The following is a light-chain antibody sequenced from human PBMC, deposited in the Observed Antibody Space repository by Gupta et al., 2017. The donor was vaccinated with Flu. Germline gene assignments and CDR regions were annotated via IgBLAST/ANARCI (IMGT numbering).Light chain of an antibody. Sequence: QTVVTQEPSFSVSPGGTVTLTCGLSSGSVSTSSNPSWYQQTPGQAPRTLIYSTNTRSSGVPDRFSGSILGNKAALTTTGAQADDESDYYCAVYMGSGSGVFGGGTKLTVL. J-gene: IGLJ3*02. CDR3: AVYMGSGSGV. CDR2: STN. V-gene: IGLV8-61*01. CDR1: SGSVSTSSN.